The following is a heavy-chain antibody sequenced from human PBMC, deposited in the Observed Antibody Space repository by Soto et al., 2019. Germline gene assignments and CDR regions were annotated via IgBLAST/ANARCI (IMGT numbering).Heavy chain of an antibody. D-gene: IGHD3-10*01. V-gene: IGHV1-69*13. CDR2: IIPIFGTA. Sequence: ASVKVSCKASGGTFSSYATSWVRQAPGQGLEWMGGIIPIFGTANYAQKFQGRVTITADESTSTAYMELSSLRSEDTAVYYCAREEYGSGSYYGYYGMDVWGQGTTVTVSS. CDR1: GGTFSSYA. CDR3: AREEYGSGSYYGYYGMDV. J-gene: IGHJ6*02.